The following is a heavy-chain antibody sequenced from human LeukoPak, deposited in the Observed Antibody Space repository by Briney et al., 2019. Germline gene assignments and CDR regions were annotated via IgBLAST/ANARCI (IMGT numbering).Heavy chain of an antibody. CDR2: ISSSSSYI. CDR3: ARRYSRGWYDY. D-gene: IGHD6-19*01. CDR1: GFTFSSYS. J-gene: IGHJ4*02. Sequence: ETGGSLRLSCAASGFTFSSYSMNWVRQAPGKGLEWVSSISSSSSYIYYADSVKGQFTISRDNAKNSLYLQMNSLRAEDTAVYYCARRYSRGWYDYWGQGPLVTVSS. V-gene: IGHV3-21*01.